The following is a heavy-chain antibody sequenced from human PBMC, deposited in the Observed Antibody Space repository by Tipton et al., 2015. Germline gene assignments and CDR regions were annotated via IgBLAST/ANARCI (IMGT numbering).Heavy chain of an antibody. V-gene: IGHV5-51*01. D-gene: IGHD1-26*01. J-gene: IGHJ4*02. Sequence: QLVQSGAEAKKPGESLKISCKGSGYIFTSFWIGWVRQMPGKGLEWMGNIYPGDSEPRYNPSFQGQVTISADRSITTAYLQWRSLKASDTAMYYCVRRARRVGSHSYPYYFDYWGQGTLVPVSS. CDR2: IYPGDSEP. CDR1: GYIFTSFW. CDR3: VRRARRVGSHSYPYYFDY.